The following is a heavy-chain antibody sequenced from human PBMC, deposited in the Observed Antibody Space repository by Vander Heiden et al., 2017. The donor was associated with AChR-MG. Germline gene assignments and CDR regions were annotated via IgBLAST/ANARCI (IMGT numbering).Heavy chain of an antibody. D-gene: IGHD6-6*01. CDR2: ISFDGSNQ. J-gene: IGHJ4*02. CDR3: AKARLGIGTRSAIDH. Sequence: VQLVESGGGVVPPGKSLTLPCAASGFTFRSYDHHLLRRAPGKGLEWVAVISFDGSNQNHADSVTGRFTISRDNSKNTVSLHMKSLTTEDTAIYYCAKARLGIGTRSAIDHWGQGTLVTVSS. V-gene: IGHV3-30*18. CDR1: GFTFRSYD.